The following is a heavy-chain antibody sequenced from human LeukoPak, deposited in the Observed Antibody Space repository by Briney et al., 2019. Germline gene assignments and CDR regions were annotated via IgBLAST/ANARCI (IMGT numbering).Heavy chain of an antibody. J-gene: IGHJ6*03. V-gene: IGHV1-46*01. CDR2: INPSGGST. Sequence: GASVKVSCKASGYTFTSYYMHWVRQAPGQGLEWMGIINPSGGSTSYAQKFQGRVTMTRDTSTSTVYMELSSLRSEDTAVYYCARDAGDSSSFPGYYYYYMDVWGKGTTVTVSS. CDR3: ARDAGDSSSFPGYYYYYMDV. CDR1: GYTFTSYY. D-gene: IGHD6-13*01.